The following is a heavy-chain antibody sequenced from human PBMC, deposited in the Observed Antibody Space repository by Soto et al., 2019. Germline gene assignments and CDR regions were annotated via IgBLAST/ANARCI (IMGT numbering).Heavy chain of an antibody. CDR2: IWYDGSKK. D-gene: IGHD4-17*01. J-gene: IGHJ3*02. Sequence: QVQLVESGGGVVQPGTSLRLCSEASGFTFSGFGMHWVRQAPGKGLEWVAVIWYDGSKKYYADCVKGRFTISRDNSKNALYLQMNSLRAEDTAVYYCARGRGGSYGGNSAHFDIWGQGTLVTVSS. CDR3: ARGRGGSYGGNSAHFDI. CDR1: GFTFSGFG. V-gene: IGHV3-33*01.